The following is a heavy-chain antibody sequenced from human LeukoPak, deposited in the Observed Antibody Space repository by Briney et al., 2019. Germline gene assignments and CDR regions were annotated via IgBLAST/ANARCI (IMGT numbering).Heavy chain of an antibody. Sequence: ARGSLRLSCAPSGFTFSSYSTDWGRQAPGKGLEWVSTISSSSSYIYYADSVKGRFTISRDNAKNSLYLQMNSRRAEDTAVYYCARDRNDYYDILTGYYSLDYWGQGTLVTVSS. CDR3: ARDRNDYYDILTGYYSLDY. CDR2: ISSSSSYI. J-gene: IGHJ4*02. V-gene: IGHV3-21*01. D-gene: IGHD3-9*01. CDR1: GFTFSSYS.